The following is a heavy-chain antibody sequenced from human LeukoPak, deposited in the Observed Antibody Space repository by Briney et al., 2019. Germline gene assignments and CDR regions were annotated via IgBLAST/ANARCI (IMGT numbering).Heavy chain of an antibody. CDR3: ARRTSGSYSDY. J-gene: IGHJ4*02. CDR1: GGPISSSTYY. D-gene: IGHD1-26*01. Sequence: SETLSLTCTVAGGPISSSTYYWGWIRQPPGRGLEWIGTTHYSGTTYYNPSLKSRVTMSVDTSKNQFSLKLDSVTAADTAVYYCARRTSGSYSDYWGQGTLVTVSS. V-gene: IGHV4-39*01. CDR2: THYSGTT.